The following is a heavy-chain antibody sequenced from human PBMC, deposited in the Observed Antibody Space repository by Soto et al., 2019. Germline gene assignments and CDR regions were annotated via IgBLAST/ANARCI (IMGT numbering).Heavy chain of an antibody. CDR1: GFTFSRYG. Sequence: EVQLVESGGGLVKPGGSLRLSCAASGFTFSRYGMNWLRQAPGKGLEWVASISSSTNYIYYADSMKGRFTVSRDNAKNSVYLEMNSLSAEDTAVYYCARESEDLTSNFDYWGQGTLVTVSS. J-gene: IGHJ4*02. CDR3: ARESEDLTSNFDY. V-gene: IGHV3-21*01. CDR2: ISSSTNYI.